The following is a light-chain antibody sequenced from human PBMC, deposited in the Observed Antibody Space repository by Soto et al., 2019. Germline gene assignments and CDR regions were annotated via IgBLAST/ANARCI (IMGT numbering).Light chain of an antibody. Sequence: EIVLTQSPGTLSLSPGERATLSCRASQSVSSSYLAWYQQKPGQAPRLLLYGASSRATGIPDRFSGSGSGTDFTLTISRLEPEDFAVYYCQQRYNWPPWTFGQGAKVEIK. CDR2: GAS. V-gene: IGKV3D-20*02. CDR1: QSVSSSY. CDR3: QQRYNWPPWT. J-gene: IGKJ1*01.